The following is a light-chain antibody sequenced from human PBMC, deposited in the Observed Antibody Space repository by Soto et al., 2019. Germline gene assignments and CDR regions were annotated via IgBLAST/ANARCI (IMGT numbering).Light chain of an antibody. CDR3: SSYTSSSPYV. Sequence: QSALTQPASVSGSPGQSITISCTGTSSDVGGYNYVSWYQQHPGKAPKLMIYEVSNRPSGVSNRFSGSKSGNTASLTISGLQAEDEADYYCSSYTSSSPYVLGGGTKVTVL. V-gene: IGLV2-14*01. CDR2: EVS. J-gene: IGLJ1*01. CDR1: SSDVGGYNY.